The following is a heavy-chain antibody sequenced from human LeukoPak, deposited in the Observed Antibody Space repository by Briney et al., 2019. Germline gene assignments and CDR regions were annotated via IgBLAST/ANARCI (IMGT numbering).Heavy chain of an antibody. CDR1: GGSISSSSYS. CDR2: IYYSGST. J-gene: IGHJ5*02. CDR3: ARGQRWLQYPNWFDP. Sequence: SSETLSLTCTVSGGSISSSSYSWGWIRQPPGKGLEWIGSIYYSGSTYYNPSLKSRVTISVDTSKNQFSLKLSSVTAADTAVYYCARGQRWLQYPNWFDPWGQGTLVTVSS. D-gene: IGHD5-24*01. V-gene: IGHV4-39*07.